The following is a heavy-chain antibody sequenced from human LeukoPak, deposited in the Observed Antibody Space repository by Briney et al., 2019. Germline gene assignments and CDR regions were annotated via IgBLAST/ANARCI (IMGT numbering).Heavy chain of an antibody. CDR1: GGTFSSYA. D-gene: IGHD3-16*02. CDR3: AREARYGGYYYYYYMDV. CDR2: IIPIFGTA. Sequence: SVKVSCKASGGTFSSYAISWARQAPGQGLEWMGRIIPIFGTANYAQKFQGRVTITTDESTSTAYMELSSLRSEDTAVYYCAREARYGGYYYYYYMDVWGKGTTVTVSS. V-gene: IGHV1-69*05. J-gene: IGHJ6*03.